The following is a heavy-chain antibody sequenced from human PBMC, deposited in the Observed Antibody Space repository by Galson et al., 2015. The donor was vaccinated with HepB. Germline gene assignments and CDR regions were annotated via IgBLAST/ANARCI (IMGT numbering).Heavy chain of an antibody. CDR3: ARNVYYDTSGYYYKPGWIDP. Sequence: CAISGDSVSSNSAAWNWIRQSPSRGLEWLGRTYYRFKWYYDYAVSVKSRITINPDISKNQFSLQLNSVTPEDTAVYYCARNVYYDTSGYYYKPGWIDPWGQGALVTVS. CDR2: TYYRFKWYY. J-gene: IGHJ5*02. CDR1: GDSVSSNSAA. V-gene: IGHV6-1*01. D-gene: IGHD3-22*01.